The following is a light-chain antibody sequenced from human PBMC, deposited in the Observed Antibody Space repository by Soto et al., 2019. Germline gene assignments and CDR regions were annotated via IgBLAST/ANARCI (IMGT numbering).Light chain of an antibody. CDR1: QSVLYSSNNKNY. CDR3: QQYYITPPT. Sequence: DIVMTQSPDSLAVSLGERATINCKSSQSVLYSSNNKNYLAWYQQKPGQPPKLLIYWASTRESGVPDRFSGRGYGKDFTLTISSLQAEDVAVYYCQQYYITPPTFGQGTKLEIK. CDR2: WAS. V-gene: IGKV4-1*01. J-gene: IGKJ2*01.